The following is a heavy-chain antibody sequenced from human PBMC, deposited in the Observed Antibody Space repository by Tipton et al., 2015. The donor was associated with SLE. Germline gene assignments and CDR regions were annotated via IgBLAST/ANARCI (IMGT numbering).Heavy chain of an antibody. Sequence: SLRLSCAASGFSFSNAWMTWVRQAPGKGLEWVGCIKSKTHGGTTDYAAPVKGRFTISRDDSKNTLYLQMNSLKTEDTAVYYCARAVRRICSTSCYSAYYGMDVWGQGTTVTVSS. CDR1: GFSFSNAW. CDR2: IKSKTHGGTT. CDR3: ARAVRRICSTSCYSAYYGMDV. V-gene: IGHV3-15*01. D-gene: IGHD2-2*01. J-gene: IGHJ6*02.